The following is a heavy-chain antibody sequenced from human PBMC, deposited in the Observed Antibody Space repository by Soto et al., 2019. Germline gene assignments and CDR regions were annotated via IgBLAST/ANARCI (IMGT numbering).Heavy chain of an antibody. CDR2: IYYSGST. D-gene: IGHD1-26*01. Sequence: KASGTLSLTCTVSGGSISSYYWSWIRQPPGKGLEWIGCIYYSGSTNYNPSLKSRVTISVDTSKNQFSLKLSSVTAADTAVYYCARWEPYYYYGMDVWGQGTTVTVSS. CDR1: GGSISSYY. V-gene: IGHV4-59*01. CDR3: ARWEPYYYYGMDV. J-gene: IGHJ6*02.